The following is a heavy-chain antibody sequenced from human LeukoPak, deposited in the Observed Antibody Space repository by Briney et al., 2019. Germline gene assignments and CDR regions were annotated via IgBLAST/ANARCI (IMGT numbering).Heavy chain of an antibody. D-gene: IGHD6-13*01. CDR2: IYNSGST. V-gene: IGHV4-39*07. CDR3: ARLAAGTRRRNAYYYYYMDV. Sequence: PSETLSLTCTVSGGSISSSIYCWGWIRQPPGKGLEWIGSIYNSGSTYYNPSLKSRITISVDTSKNQFSLKLSSVTAADTAVYYCARLAAGTRRRNAYYYYYMDVWGKGTTVTISS. CDR1: GGSISSSIYC. J-gene: IGHJ6*03.